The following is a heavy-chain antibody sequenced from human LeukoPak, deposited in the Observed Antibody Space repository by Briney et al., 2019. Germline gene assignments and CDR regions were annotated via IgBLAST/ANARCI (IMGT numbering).Heavy chain of an antibody. CDR2: ISGSGGST. V-gene: IGHV3-23*01. Sequence: GGSLRLSCAASGFTFSSYAMSWVRQAPGKGLEWVSAISGSGGSTYYADSVKGRFTISRDNSKNTLYLQMNSLRAEDTAVHYCAKGDQGYYDSSGYNYWGQGTLVTVSS. CDR3: AKGDQGYYDSSGYNY. D-gene: IGHD3-22*01. CDR1: GFTFSSYA. J-gene: IGHJ4*02.